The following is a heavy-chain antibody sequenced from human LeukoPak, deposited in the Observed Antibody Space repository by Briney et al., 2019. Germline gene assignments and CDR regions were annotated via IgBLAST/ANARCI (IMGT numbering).Heavy chain of an antibody. CDR1: GYTFTSYD. Sequence: GASVKVSCKASGYTFTSYDINWVRQATGQGLEWMGWMNPNSGNAGYAQKFQGRVTMTRNTSISTAYMELSSLRSEDTAVYYCARGRGTGVYYYYYGMDVWGQGTTVTVSS. CDR3: ARGRGTGVYYYYYGMDV. D-gene: IGHD1-1*01. V-gene: IGHV1-8*01. J-gene: IGHJ6*02. CDR2: MNPNSGNA.